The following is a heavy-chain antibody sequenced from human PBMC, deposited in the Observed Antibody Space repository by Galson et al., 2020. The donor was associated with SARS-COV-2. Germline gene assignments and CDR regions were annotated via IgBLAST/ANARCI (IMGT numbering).Heavy chain of an antibody. D-gene: IGHD3-10*01. CDR1: GFTFSSYA. J-gene: IGHJ6*02. CDR2: ISYDASNN. V-gene: IGHV3-30-3*01. Sequence: TGGSLRLSCAASGFTFSSYAMHWVRQAPGKGLEWVAVISYDASNNYYAYSVKGRFTISRDNSKNTLFLQMNSLRAEDTAVYYCARVHLWFGESCMDVWGQGTTVAVSS. CDR3: ARVHLWFGESCMDV.